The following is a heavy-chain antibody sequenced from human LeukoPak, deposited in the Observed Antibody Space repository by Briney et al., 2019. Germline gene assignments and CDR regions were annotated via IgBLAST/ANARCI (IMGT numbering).Heavy chain of an antibody. J-gene: IGHJ4*02. CDR1: GFTFSSYS. D-gene: IGHD1/OR15-1a*01. CDR3: ARVQAGINNGLDY. V-gene: IGHV3-21*01. CDR2: ISSSSSYI. Sequence: RTGGSLRLSCAASGFTFSSYSMNWVRQAPGKGLEWVSSISSSSSYIYYADSVKGRFTISRDNAKNSLYLQMNSLRAEDTAVYYCARVQAGINNGLDYWGQGTLVTVA.